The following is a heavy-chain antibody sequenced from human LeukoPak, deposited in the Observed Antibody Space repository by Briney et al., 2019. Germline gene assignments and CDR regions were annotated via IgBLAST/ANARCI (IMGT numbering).Heavy chain of an antibody. CDR1: GFTFGDYA. Sequence: PGGSLRLSCTASGFTFGDYAMTWVRQAPGKGLEWVGFIRSKAYGGTTEYAASVKGRFTISRDDSKSIAYLQMNSLKTEDTAVYYCTRDPRHMVRRGVGWFDPWGQGTLATVSS. V-gene: IGHV3-49*04. J-gene: IGHJ5*02. CDR3: TRDPRHMVRRGVGWFDP. CDR2: IRSKAYGGTT. D-gene: IGHD3-10*01.